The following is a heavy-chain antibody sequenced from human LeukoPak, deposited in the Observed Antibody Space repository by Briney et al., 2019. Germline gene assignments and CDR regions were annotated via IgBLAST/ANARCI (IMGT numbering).Heavy chain of an antibody. J-gene: IGHJ4*02. Sequence: GGSLRLSCAASGFTFSSYAMSWVRQAPGKGLEWVSAIRGSGGSTYYADSVKGRFTISRDNSKNTLYLQMNSLRAEDTAVYYCAKSQYVYCSSTSCYRVIVFAYWGQGTLVTVSS. CDR2: IRGSGGST. D-gene: IGHD2-2*02. CDR1: GFTFSSYA. V-gene: IGHV3-23*01. CDR3: AKSQYVYCSSTSCYRVIVFAY.